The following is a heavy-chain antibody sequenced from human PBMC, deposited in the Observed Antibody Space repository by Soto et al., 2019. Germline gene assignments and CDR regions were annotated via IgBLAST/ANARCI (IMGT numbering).Heavy chain of an antibody. Sequence: ASVKVSCKTSGYPFTDYFIHWVRQAPGQGLEWMGIISLYHHSTSYAQKFQGRLTVTADTSTTTVYMDLSSLASEDSAVYWCARELYSCGGDCPYYMDYWGQGTLVTVSS. CDR2: ISLYHHST. J-gene: IGHJ4*02. CDR3: ARELYSCGGDCPYYMDY. D-gene: IGHD2-21*02. V-gene: IGHV1-46*01. CDR1: GYPFTDYF.